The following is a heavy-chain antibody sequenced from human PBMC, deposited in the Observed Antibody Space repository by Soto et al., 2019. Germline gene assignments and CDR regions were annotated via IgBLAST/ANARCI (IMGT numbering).Heavy chain of an antibody. D-gene: IGHD6-19*01. V-gene: IGHV3-23*01. Sequence: GRPLRLACAVAGFTISDYYMTWIRKAPGKGLEWVSGISNSSNSTYYADSVKGRFTIYRDNSMNTLYLQMNTLRVEDTAVYYCAKGVPGIAVAGTGYFQHWGQGTLVTVSS. CDR1: GFTISDYY. CDR3: AKGVPGIAVAGTGYFQH. CDR2: ISNSSNST. J-gene: IGHJ1*01.